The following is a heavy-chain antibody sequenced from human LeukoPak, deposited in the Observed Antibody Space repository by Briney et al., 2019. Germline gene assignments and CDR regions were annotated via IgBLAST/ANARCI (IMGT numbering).Heavy chain of an antibody. D-gene: IGHD6-19*01. CDR2: IYYSGST. V-gene: IGHV4-39*01. CDR3: ARGNPREQWLARVAFDI. CDR1: GGSISSSSYY. J-gene: IGHJ3*02. Sequence: SETLSLTCTVSGGSISSSSYYWGWIRQPPGKGLEWIGSIYYSGSTYYNPSLKSRVTISVDTSKNQFSLKLSSVTAADTAVYYCARGNPREQWLARVAFDIWGQGTMVTVSS.